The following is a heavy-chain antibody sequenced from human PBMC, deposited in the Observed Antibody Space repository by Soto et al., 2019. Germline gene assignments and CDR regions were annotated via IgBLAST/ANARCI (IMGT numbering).Heavy chain of an antibody. CDR2: ISGSGGST. Sequence: HPVGSLRLSCSASGFTFSSYARTCVRQAPGKGLEWVSSISGSGGSTFYADSVKGRFTISRDNSRKTLYLQIKSLRAEDTAVYYCATYRKGSQYSRPHDYWRAATILPFYS. J-gene: IGHJ4*02. CDR3: ATYRKGSQYSRPHDY. CDR1: GFTFSSYA. D-gene: IGHD3-10*01. V-gene: IGHV3-23*01.